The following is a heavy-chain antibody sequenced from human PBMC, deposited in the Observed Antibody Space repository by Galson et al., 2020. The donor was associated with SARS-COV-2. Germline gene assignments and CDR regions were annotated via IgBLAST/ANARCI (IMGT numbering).Heavy chain of an antibody. Sequence: SETLSLTCTVSGHSISSGGYYWGWIRQHPGIGLEWLGYIYYTGSTAYNPSLKSRVTISVDTSNHQFSLKLCSVTAADTAVYYCARNVFGSDAFDIWGQGTMVTVSS. CDR3: ARNVFGSDAFDI. D-gene: IGHD3-3*01. V-gene: IGHV4-31*03. J-gene: IGHJ3*02. CDR2: IYYTGST. CDR1: GHSISSGGYY.